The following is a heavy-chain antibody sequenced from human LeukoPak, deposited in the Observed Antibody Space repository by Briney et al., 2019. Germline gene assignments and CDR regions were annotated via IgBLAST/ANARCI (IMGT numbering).Heavy chain of an antibody. V-gene: IGHV3-30*02. CDR2: DSFDGSGT. CDR3: ARVEVSGYCSGGSCPPLYGMDV. J-gene: IGHJ6*02. Sequence: PGGSLRLSCVASGFSFSAYGMHWVRQVPGKGLEWVALDSFDGSGTDYAASVQGRFTISRDNSKNTLYLQMNSLRAEDTAVYYCARVEVSGYCSGGSCPPLYGMDVWGQGTTVTVSS. CDR1: GFSFSAYG. D-gene: IGHD2-15*01.